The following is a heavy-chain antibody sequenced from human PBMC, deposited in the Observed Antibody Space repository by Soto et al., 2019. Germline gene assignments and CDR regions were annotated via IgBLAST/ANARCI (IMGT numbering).Heavy chain of an antibody. V-gene: IGHV4-31*03. Sequence: QVQLQESGPGLVKPSQTLSLTCSVSGGSISSGGYHWSWIRQHPGKGLEWIGYIYYSGSPYYNPSLKGRVTMSVDTSKNQFSLRVSSVTAADTAVYYCARGLNDYGDYGWFDPWGQGTLVTVSS. D-gene: IGHD4-17*01. CDR1: GGSISSGGYH. CDR2: IYYSGSP. CDR3: ARGLNDYGDYGWFDP. J-gene: IGHJ5*02.